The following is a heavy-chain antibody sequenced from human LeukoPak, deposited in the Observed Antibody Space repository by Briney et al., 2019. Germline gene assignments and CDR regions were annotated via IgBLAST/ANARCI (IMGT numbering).Heavy chain of an antibody. D-gene: IGHD2-2*01. Sequence: GGSLRLSCAASGFTFSNYAMSWVRQAPGRGLEWVSAISGSSGLTYYADSVKGRFTISRDNSKNTLYLQMNSLRAEDTAVYYCARGGVVPAAIRELYYFDYWGQGTLVTVSS. CDR2: ISGSSGLT. V-gene: IGHV3-23*01. J-gene: IGHJ4*02. CDR1: GFTFSNYA. CDR3: ARGGVVPAAIRELYYFDY.